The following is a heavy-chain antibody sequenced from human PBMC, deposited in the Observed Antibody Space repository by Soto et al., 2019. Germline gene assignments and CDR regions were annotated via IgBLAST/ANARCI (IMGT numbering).Heavy chain of an antibody. V-gene: IGHV3-21*02. CDR3: ARGPLYYFDY. CDR2: ISSSSTNI. Sequence: EVQLVESGGGLVKPGGSLRLSCAASGFIFTSYTMNWVRRAPGKGLEWVSSISSSSTNIHYADSVKGRFTISRDNAKKSLYLQMNSLRAEDTAVDYCARGPLYYFDYWGQGTLVTVSS. J-gene: IGHJ4*02. CDR1: GFIFTSYT.